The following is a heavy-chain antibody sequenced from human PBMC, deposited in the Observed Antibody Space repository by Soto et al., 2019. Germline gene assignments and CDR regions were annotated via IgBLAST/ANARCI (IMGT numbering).Heavy chain of an antibody. J-gene: IGHJ3*02. CDR1: GDSVSSNSAA. Sequence: QVQLQQSGPGLVKPSQTLSLTCAISGDSVSSNSAAWNWIRQSPSRGLEWLGRTYYRSKWYNDYAVTVKSRITINPDTSKNQFSLQLNSVTPEDTAVYYCASHYYDSSGYYYRAFDIWGQGTMVTVSS. CDR2: TYYRSKWYN. V-gene: IGHV6-1*01. CDR3: ASHYYDSSGYYYRAFDI. D-gene: IGHD3-22*01.